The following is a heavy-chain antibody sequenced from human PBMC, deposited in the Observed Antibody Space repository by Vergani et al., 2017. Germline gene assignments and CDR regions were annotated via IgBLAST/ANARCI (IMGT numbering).Heavy chain of an antibody. CDR2: VDPEDGET. Sequence: EVQLVQAGAEVKKPGATVQISCKVSGYTFTDYYMHWVQQAPGKGLEWMGLVDPEDGETIYAEKFQGRVTITADTSTDTAYMELSSLRSEDTAVYYCATGGPVTTHGSQNWFDPWGEGTLVTVSS. CDR3: ATGGPVTTHGSQNWFDP. V-gene: IGHV1-69-2*01. CDR1: GYTFTDYY. J-gene: IGHJ5*02. D-gene: IGHD4-17*01.